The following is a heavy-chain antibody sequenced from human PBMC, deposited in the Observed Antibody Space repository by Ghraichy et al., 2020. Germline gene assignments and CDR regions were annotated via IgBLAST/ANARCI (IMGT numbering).Heavy chain of an antibody. D-gene: IGHD2-15*01. CDR2: ISGSGTNT. V-gene: IGHV3-23*01. CDR3: ARHHEGSGSFDT. J-gene: IGHJ5*02. CDR1: GFSFSTYA. Sequence: GGSLRLSCAASGFSFSTYAMSWIRQAPGKGPEWVAAISGSGTNTYYPDSLWGRFTISRDNSKNTVYLQMSSLRAEDTAAYYCARHHEGSGSFDTWGQGTLVTVSS.